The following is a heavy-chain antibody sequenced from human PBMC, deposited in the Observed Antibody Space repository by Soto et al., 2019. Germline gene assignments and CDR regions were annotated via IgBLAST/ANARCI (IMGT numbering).Heavy chain of an antibody. Sequence: QVQLVQSGAEVKKPGSSVKVSCKASGGTFSSYTISWVRQAPGQGREWMGRIIPILGIANYAQKFQVRVTITADKSTSTAYMELSSLRSEDTAVYYGAGRPRYYGSDDAFDIWGQGTMVTVSS. CDR2: IIPILGIA. D-gene: IGHD3-10*01. CDR1: GGTFSSYT. CDR3: AGRPRYYGSDDAFDI. J-gene: IGHJ3*02. V-gene: IGHV1-69*02.